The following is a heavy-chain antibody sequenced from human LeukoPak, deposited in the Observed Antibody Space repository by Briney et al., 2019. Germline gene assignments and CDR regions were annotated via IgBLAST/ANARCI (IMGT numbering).Heavy chain of an antibody. CDR2: IYPGDSDT. CDR1: GYSFTSYW. Sequence: GESLKISCKGSGYSFTSYWIGWVRQMPGKGLEWMGIIYPGDSDTRYSPSFQGQVTISADKSISTAYLQWSSLKASDTAMYYCARHVRTWNSWGRYYYYYMDVWGKGTTVTVSS. CDR3: ARHVRTWNSWGRYYYYYMDV. J-gene: IGHJ6*03. D-gene: IGHD1-7*01. V-gene: IGHV5-51*01.